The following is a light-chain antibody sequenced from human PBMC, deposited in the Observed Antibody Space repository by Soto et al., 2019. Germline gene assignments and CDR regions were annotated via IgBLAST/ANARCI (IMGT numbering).Light chain of an antibody. Sequence: IVLTQSPGTLSLSPGERATLSCRASQNIYYNVAWYQHRPGQAPRLLIYRASTRAPGVPARFSGSGSGTEFTLTISSLKTEALHVYSCLQHHNLWAFGQGTKVDIK. CDR1: QNIYYN. CDR3: LQHHNLWA. J-gene: IGKJ1*01. V-gene: IGKV3-15*01. CDR2: RAS.